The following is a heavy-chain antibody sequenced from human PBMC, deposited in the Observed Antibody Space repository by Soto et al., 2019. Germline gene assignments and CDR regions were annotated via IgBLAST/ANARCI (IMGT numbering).Heavy chain of an antibody. CDR3: GSVFEY. Sequence: DVQLVESGGVLVQPGGSLRLSCAASGFTFTNYWMHWVRQAPEKGLVWVARGDNEGIYTSYADSVKGRFTISRDNAKNTLYLQMNDLRVEDTAVYYCGSVFEYWGQGSLVTVSS. J-gene: IGHJ4*02. CDR2: GDNEGIYT. CDR1: GFTFTNYW. V-gene: IGHV3-74*01.